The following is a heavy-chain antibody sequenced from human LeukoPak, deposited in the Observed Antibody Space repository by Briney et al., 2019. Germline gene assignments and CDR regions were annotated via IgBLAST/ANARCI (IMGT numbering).Heavy chain of an antibody. Sequence: SETLSLTCTVSGGSISSYYWSWIRQPAGKGLEWIGRIYTSGSTNYNPSLKSRVTMSVDTSKNQFSLKLSSVTAADTAVYYCARGSRGYDFWSGRNWFDPWGQGTQVTVSS. V-gene: IGHV4-4*07. CDR2: IYTSGST. J-gene: IGHJ5*02. CDR1: GGSISSYY. D-gene: IGHD3-3*01. CDR3: ARGSRGYDFWSGRNWFDP.